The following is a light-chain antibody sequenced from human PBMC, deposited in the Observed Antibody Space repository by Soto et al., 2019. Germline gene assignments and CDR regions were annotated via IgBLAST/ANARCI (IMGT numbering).Light chain of an antibody. CDR3: AAWDDSLSGRV. V-gene: IGLV1-47*01. Sequence: QSVLTQPPSASGTPGQRVTISCSGSSSNIGSNYVYWYQQLPGTAPKLLIYRNNQRPSGVPDPFSGSKSGTSASLAISGLRSEDEADYYCAAWDDSLSGRVFGTGTKLTVL. CDR2: RNN. CDR1: SSNIGSNY. J-gene: IGLJ1*01.